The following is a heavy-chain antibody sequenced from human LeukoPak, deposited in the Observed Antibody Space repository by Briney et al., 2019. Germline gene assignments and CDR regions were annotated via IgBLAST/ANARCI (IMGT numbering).Heavy chain of an antibody. CDR1: GSTFSSYG. CDR3: ARGVVPAAFDY. D-gene: IGHD2-2*01. Sequence: GGSLRLSCAASGSTFSSYGMNWVRQAPGKGLEWVSSVSSSSDHIAYADSVKGRFTISRDNAKNALYLQVNSLRAEDTAVYYCARGVVPAAFDYWGQGTLVTVSS. CDR2: VSSSSDHI. J-gene: IGHJ4*02. V-gene: IGHV3-21*01.